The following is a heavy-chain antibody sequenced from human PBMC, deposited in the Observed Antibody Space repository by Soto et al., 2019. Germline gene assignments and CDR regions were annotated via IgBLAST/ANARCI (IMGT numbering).Heavy chain of an antibody. V-gene: IGHV4-34*01. J-gene: IGHJ5*02. CDR2: INHSGST. CDR3: ARGARWNYKGGKNWFDP. Sequence: SETLSLTCAVYGGSFSGYYWSWIRQPPGKGLEWIGEINHSGSTNYNPSLKSRVTISVDTSKNQFSLKLSSVTAADTAVYYCARGARWNYKGGKNWFDPWGQGTLVTVSS. CDR1: GGSFSGYY. D-gene: IGHD1-7*01.